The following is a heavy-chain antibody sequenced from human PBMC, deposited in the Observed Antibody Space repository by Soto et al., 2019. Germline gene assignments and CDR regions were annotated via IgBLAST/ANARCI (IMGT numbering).Heavy chain of an antibody. D-gene: IGHD5-18*01. CDR2: ISYDGSSK. CDR1: GFTFSSYA. Sequence: PGGSLRLSCAASGFTFSSYAMPLVRKAPGKGLEWVAVISYDGSSKYYADSVKGRFTISRDNSKNTLYLQMNSLRAEDTAVYYCARGGYSYGYPLDYWGQGTLVTVSS. CDR3: ARGGYSYGYPLDY. J-gene: IGHJ4*02. V-gene: IGHV3-30-3*01.